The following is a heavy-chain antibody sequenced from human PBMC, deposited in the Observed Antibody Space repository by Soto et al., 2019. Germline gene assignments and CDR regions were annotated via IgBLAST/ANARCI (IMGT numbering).Heavy chain of an antibody. V-gene: IGHV1-2*02. J-gene: IGHJ4*02. CDR3: ASVTFLRGVSAATHEY. D-gene: IGHD3-10*01. CDR1: GYTFTDYY. CDR2: INTNSGDT. Sequence: QVQLMQSGAEVKKPGASVKVSCKASGYTFTDYYMHWVRQAPGQGLEWMGWINTNSGDTTYGQKFQGRVILTRDTSISTAYMELSRLESDDTAVLYCASVTFLRGVSAATHEYWGQGTLVTVSS.